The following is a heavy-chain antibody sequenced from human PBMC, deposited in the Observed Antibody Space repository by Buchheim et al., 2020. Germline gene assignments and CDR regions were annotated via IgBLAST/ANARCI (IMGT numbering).Heavy chain of an antibody. Sequence: QVQLQESGPGLVKPSETLSLTCTVSGGSISSYYWSWIRQPPGKGLEWIGYIYYSGSTYYNPSLKSRVTISVDTSKNQFSLQLSSVTAADTAVYYCAREAGGFRYFDYGGKGT. CDR1: GGSISSYY. D-gene: IGHD3-10*01. CDR2: IYYSGST. V-gene: IGHV4-59*06. CDR3: AREAGGFRYFDY. J-gene: IGHJ4*02.